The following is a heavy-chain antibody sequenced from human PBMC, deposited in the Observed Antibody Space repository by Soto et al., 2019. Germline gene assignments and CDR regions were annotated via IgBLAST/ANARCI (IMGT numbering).Heavy chain of an antibody. D-gene: IGHD6-13*01. CDR1: GGSISSGSYY. CDR2: IYYSGST. Sequence: SETLSLTCTVSGGSISSGSYYWSWIRQPPGEGLEWIAYIYYSGSTNYNPSLKSRVAISVDTSKNQFSLKLSSVTAADTAVYYCARSAAGLHNWFDPWGQGTLDTVSS. V-gene: IGHV4-61*01. J-gene: IGHJ5*02. CDR3: ARSAAGLHNWFDP.